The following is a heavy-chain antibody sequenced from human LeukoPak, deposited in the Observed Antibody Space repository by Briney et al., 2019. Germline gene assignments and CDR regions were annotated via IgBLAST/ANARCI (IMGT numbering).Heavy chain of an antibody. CDR2: IWYDGSKK. J-gene: IGHJ4*02. CDR1: GFTFSTYG. Sequence: GGSLRLSCAASGFTFSTYGMHWVRQAPGKGLEWVAVIWYDGSKKLYADSVKGRFTISRDDSKNTLYLQMSGLRAEDTAVYYCAAVRGSPYSSSWIDYWGQGTLVTVSS. V-gene: IGHV3-33*03. D-gene: IGHD6-13*01. CDR3: AAVRGSPYSSSWIDY.